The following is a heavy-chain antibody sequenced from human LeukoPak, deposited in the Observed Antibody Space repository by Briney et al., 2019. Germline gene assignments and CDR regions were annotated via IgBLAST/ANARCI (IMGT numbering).Heavy chain of an antibody. D-gene: IGHD3-10*01. CDR1: RFTFSSYA. CDR3: AKDIVIMVRGFDY. V-gene: IGHV3-23*01. J-gene: IGHJ4*02. CDR2: ISGSGGST. Sequence: PGGSLRLSCAASRFTFSSYAMSWVRQAPGKGLEWVSAISGSGGSTYYADSVKGRFTISRDNSKNTLYLQMNSLRAEDTAVYYCAKDIVIMVRGFDYWGQGTLVTVSS.